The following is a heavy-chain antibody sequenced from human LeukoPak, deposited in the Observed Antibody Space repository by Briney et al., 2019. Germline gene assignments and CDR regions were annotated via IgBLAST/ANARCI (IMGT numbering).Heavy chain of an antibody. V-gene: IGHV1-69*13. CDR1: GGTFSSYA. CDR3: ARARIVVVTAIPSAFDI. J-gene: IGHJ3*02. Sequence: SEKVSCKASGGTFSSYAISWVRQAPGQGLEWMGGIIPIFGTANYAQKFQGRVTITADESTSTAYMELSSLRSEDTAVYYCARARIVVVTAIPSAFDIWGQGTMVTVSS. D-gene: IGHD2-21*02. CDR2: IIPIFGTA.